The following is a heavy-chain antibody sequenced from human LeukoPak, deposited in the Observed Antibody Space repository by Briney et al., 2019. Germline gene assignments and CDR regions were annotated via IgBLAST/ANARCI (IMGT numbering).Heavy chain of an antibody. CDR3: ARDKALGYYDSSGYPGY. J-gene: IGHJ4*02. V-gene: IGHV3-11*01. CDR1: GFTFSNYA. CDR2: ISSSGSTI. D-gene: IGHD3-22*01. Sequence: GGSLRLSCAASGFTFSNYAMSWVRQAPGKGLEWVSYISSSGSTIYYADSVKGRFTISRDNAKNSLYLQMNSLRAEDTAVYYCARDKALGYYDSSGYPGYWGQGTLVTVSS.